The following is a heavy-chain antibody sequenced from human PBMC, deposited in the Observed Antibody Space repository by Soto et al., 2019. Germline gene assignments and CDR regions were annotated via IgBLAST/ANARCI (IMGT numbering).Heavy chain of an antibody. D-gene: IGHD6-19*01. CDR1: GYRFTNYG. Sequence: QDQLVQSGVEVKKPGASGKVSCKASGYRFTNYGITWVRQAPGQGFEWMGWISAYNGNTNYAQKFQGRVTMTTDASTSTAYLELRGLRAVDTAVYYCARDRGVAPPVAGNTHYYSSMDVWGKGTTGTVSS. J-gene: IGHJ6*03. CDR3: ARDRGVAPPVAGNTHYYSSMDV. CDR2: ISAYNGNT. V-gene: IGHV1-18*01.